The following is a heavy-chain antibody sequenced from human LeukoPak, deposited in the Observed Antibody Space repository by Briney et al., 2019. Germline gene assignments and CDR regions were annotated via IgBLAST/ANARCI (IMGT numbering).Heavy chain of an antibody. CDR1: GGSISSYY. J-gene: IGHJ5*02. Sequence: SETLSLTCTVSGGSISSYYWSWIRQPPGKGLEWIGYIYYSGSTNYNPSLKSRVTISVDTSKNQFSLKLSSVTAADTAVYYCARQVVVAATHSRFDPWGQGTLVTVSS. CDR2: IYYSGST. V-gene: IGHV4-59*08. CDR3: ARQVVVAATHSRFDP. D-gene: IGHD2-15*01.